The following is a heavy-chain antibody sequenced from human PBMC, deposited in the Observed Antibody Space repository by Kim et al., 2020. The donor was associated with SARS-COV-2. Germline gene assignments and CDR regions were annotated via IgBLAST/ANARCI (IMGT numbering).Heavy chain of an antibody. J-gene: IGHJ4*02. CDR3: ARDPSIAAAGPYYFDY. Sequence: KFQGRVTMTRDTSTSTVYMELSSLRSEDTAVYYCARDPSIAAAGPYYFDYWGQGTLVTVSS. D-gene: IGHD6-13*01. V-gene: IGHV1-46*01.